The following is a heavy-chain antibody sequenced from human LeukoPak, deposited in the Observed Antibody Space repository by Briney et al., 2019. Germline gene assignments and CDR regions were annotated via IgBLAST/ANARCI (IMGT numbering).Heavy chain of an antibody. D-gene: IGHD5-18*01. CDR2: IYYSGST. CDR3: ARVGDTAMELDY. Sequence: PSETLSLTCTVSGGSISSGGYYWSWIRQHPGKGLEWLGYIYYSGSTYYNPSLKSRVTISVDTSKNQFSLKLSSVTAADTAVYYCARVGDTAMELDYWGQGTLVTVSS. V-gene: IGHV4-31*03. J-gene: IGHJ4*02. CDR1: GGSISSGGYY.